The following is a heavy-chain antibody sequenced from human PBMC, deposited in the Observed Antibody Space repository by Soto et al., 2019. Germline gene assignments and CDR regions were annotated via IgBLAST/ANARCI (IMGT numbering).Heavy chain of an antibody. Sequence: QLQLEQSGAEVKRPGSSVKISCKGSGGTFNSYAISWVRQAPGQTLEWMGGIIPMSGRPNYAQKFQGRVTITADRYTNTVYVELSRLTYDDTATYVCARRGRESANWFDPWGQGTLVTVSS. J-gene: IGHJ5*02. CDR1: GGTFNSYA. CDR2: IIPMSGRP. V-gene: IGHV1-69*06. CDR3: ARRGRESANWFDP.